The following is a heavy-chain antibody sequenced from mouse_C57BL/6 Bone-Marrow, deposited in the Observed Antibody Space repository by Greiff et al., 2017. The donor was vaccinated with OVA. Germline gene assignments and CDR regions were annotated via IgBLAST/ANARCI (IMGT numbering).Heavy chain of an antibody. J-gene: IGHJ2*01. D-gene: IGHD1-1*01. CDR2: ISSGGDYI. V-gene: IGHV5-9-1*02. Sequence: EVQLQESGEGLVKPGGSLKLSCAASGFTFSSYAMSWVRQTPEKRLEWVAYISSGGDYIYYADTVKGRFTISRDNARNTLYLQMRSLKSEDTAMYYCTRDQDGSSYPLDYWGQGTTLTVSS. CDR3: TRDQDGSSYPLDY. CDR1: GFTFSSYA.